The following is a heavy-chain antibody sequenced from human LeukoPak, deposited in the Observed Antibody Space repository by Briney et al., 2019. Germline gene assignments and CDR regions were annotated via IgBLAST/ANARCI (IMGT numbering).Heavy chain of an antibody. V-gene: IGHV1-2*06. CDR2: INPNSGGT. CDR1: GYTFTGYY. D-gene: IGHD6-13*01. Sequence: ASVKVSCKASGYTFTGYYMHWVRQAPGQGLEWMGRINPNSGGTNYAQKFQGRVTMTRDTSISTAYMELSRLRSDDTAVYYCARDLGIAATHPDYWGQGTLVTVSS. J-gene: IGHJ4*02. CDR3: ARDLGIAATHPDY.